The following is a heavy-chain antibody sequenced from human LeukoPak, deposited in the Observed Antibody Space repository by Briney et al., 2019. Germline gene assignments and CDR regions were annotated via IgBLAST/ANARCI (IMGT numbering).Heavy chain of an antibody. CDR1: VYSISSGYY. D-gene: IGHD1-14*01. V-gene: IGHV4-38-2*02. CDR2: IHHSGIT. CDR3: ARDLYDDNRCFDF. Sequence: SETLSLTCTVSVYSISSGYYWGWIRQPPGKGLEWIGSIHHSGITYYNPSLKSRVTISVDTSKNQFSLRVDSVTAADTAVYYCARDLYDDNRCFDFWGQGILVTVSS. J-gene: IGHJ4*02.